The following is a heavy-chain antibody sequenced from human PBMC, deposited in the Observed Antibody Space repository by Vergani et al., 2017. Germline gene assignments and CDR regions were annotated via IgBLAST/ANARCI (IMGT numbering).Heavy chain of an antibody. CDR1: GGSISSYY. CDR2: IYYSGST. Sequence: QVQLQESGTGLVKPSQTLSLTCTVSGGSISSYYWSWIRQPPGKGLEWIGYIYYSGSTNYNPSLKSRVTISVDTSKNQFSLKLSSVTAADTAVYYCARVTPEYYDFWSGYRAYGMDVWGQGTTVTVSS. J-gene: IGHJ6*02. V-gene: IGHV4-59*01. CDR3: ARVTPEYYDFWSGYRAYGMDV. D-gene: IGHD3-3*01.